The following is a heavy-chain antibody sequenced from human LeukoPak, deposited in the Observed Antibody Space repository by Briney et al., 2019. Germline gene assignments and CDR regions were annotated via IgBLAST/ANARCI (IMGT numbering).Heavy chain of an antibody. J-gene: IGHJ4*02. Sequence: GASVKVSCKASGGTFSSHAISWVRQAPGQGLEWMGGIIPIFGTANYAQKFQGRVTITADESTSTAYMELSSLRSEDTAVYYCARENGADRGYYFDYWGQGTLVTVSS. CDR2: IIPIFGTA. CDR3: ARENGADRGYYFDY. V-gene: IGHV1-69*13. D-gene: IGHD3-10*01. CDR1: GGTFSSHA.